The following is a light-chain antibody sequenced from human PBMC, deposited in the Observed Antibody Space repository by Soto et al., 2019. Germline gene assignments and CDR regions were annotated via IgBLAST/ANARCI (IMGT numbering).Light chain of an antibody. CDR3: QQYNSYPWT. CDR2: DAS. J-gene: IGKJ1*01. Sequence: DIQMTQSPSTLSASVGDRVTITCRASQSISNWLAWYQQKPGKAPKAPIYDASSLESGVPSTFSGSGSGTEFTLTISSLQPDDIATYYCQQYNSYPWTFGQGNKVEIK. CDR1: QSISNW. V-gene: IGKV1-5*01.